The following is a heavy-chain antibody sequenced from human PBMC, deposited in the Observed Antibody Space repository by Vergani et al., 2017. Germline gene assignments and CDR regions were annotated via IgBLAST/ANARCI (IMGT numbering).Heavy chain of an antibody. J-gene: IGHJ6*02. CDR3: TSRITMVRGVTDTFGMDV. D-gene: IGHD3-10*01. Sequence: EVQLVESGGGLVQPGGSLKLSCAASGFTFSGSAMHWVRQASGKGLEWVGRIRSKANSYGTAYAASVKGRFTISRYDSKNTAYLQMDSLKTEDTAVYYCTSRITMVRGVTDTFGMDVWGQGTTVTVS. CDR1: GFTFSGSA. CDR2: IRSKANSYGT. V-gene: IGHV3-73*02.